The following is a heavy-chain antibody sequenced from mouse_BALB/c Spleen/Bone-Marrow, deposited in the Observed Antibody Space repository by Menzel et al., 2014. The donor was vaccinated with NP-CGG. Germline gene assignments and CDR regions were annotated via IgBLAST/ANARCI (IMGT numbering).Heavy chain of an antibody. CDR2: ISYSGFT. CDR3: SRDYRYDTWFSY. CDR1: GYSITSDYA. V-gene: IGHV3-2*02. J-gene: IGHJ3*01. Sequence: EVKLVESGPGLVKPSQSLSLTCTVTGYSITSDYAWNWIRQFPGNKQEWMGYISYSGFTSYNPSLKSRISITRDTSKNQFFLQLNSVTTEDTATYYCSRDYRYDTWFSYWGQGTLVTVSA. D-gene: IGHD2-14*01.